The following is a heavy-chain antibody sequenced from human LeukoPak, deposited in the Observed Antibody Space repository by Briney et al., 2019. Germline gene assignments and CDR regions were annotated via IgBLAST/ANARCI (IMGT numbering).Heavy chain of an antibody. Sequence: GGSLRLSCAASGFTFSSYAMSWVRQAPGKGLEWVSAISGSGGSTYYADSVKGRFTISRDNSKNTLYLQMNSLRAEDTAVYYCAKVGYCSGGSCYSSDYWGQGTLVTVSS. CDR2: ISGSGGST. J-gene: IGHJ4*02. CDR1: GFTFSSYA. CDR3: AKVGYCSGGSCYSSDY. D-gene: IGHD2-15*01. V-gene: IGHV3-23*01.